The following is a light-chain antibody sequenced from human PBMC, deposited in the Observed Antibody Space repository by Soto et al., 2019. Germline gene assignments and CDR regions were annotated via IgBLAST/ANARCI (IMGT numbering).Light chain of an antibody. V-gene: IGKV1-5*01. Sequence: DIQMTQSPSTLSASVGDRVTITCRASQDISWWLAWYQQKPGQAPKLLIYDASTLESGVPSRISGSGSGTEFTLTISSLQPEDFATYYCQQLNSHPRTFGQGTKLEIK. J-gene: IGKJ2*01. CDR1: QDISWW. CDR3: QQLNSHPRT. CDR2: DAS.